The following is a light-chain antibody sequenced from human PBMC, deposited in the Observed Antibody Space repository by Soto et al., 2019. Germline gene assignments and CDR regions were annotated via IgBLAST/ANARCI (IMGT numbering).Light chain of an antibody. CDR3: QQYNTYWET. V-gene: IGKV1-5*01. CDR1: QDISRW. CDR2: DAS. Sequence: DIQMTQSPPILPASAGDRVTITCRASQDISRWLAWYQQKPGKAPVLLIYDASTLQGGVPSRFSGTGSGTEFTLTISSLHSDDSATYHCQQYNTYWETFGQGTKGDI. J-gene: IGKJ1*01.